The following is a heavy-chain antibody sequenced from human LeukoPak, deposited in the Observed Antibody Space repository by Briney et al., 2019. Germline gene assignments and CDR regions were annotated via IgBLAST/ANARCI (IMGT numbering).Heavy chain of an antibody. D-gene: IGHD3-10*01. Sequence: GGSLRLSCAASGFTFSSSDMNWVRQAPGKGLEWVSSISRTSGSIFYADSVTGRFTVSRDNAKETLYLQMTSLRVEDTAVYSCASLLTPYHGSGGGGMDVWGQGTTVTVSS. J-gene: IGHJ6*02. V-gene: IGHV3-21*01. CDR3: ASLLTPYHGSGGGGMDV. CDR2: ISRTSGSI. CDR1: GFTFSSSD.